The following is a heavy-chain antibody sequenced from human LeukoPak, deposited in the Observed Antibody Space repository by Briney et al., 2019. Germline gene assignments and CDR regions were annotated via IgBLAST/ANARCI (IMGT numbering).Heavy chain of an antibody. CDR2: IYYIGST. Sequence: PSETLSLTCTVSGGSISSYYWSWIRQPPGKGLEWIGYIYYIGSTNYNPSLTSRVTISVDTSKNQFSLKLSSVTAADTAVYYCARIGHEDYYFDYWGQGTLVTVSS. CDR3: ARIGHEDYYFDY. V-gene: IGHV4-59*01. J-gene: IGHJ4*02. CDR1: GGSISSYY.